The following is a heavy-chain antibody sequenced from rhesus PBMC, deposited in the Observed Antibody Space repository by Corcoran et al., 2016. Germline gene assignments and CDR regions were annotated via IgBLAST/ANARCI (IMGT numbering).Heavy chain of an antibody. CDR3: AREGMVDPYSYVPADRFDH. CDR2: ISYDGRKK. Sequence: EVRLVESGGGLVQPGGSLRLSCAASGFTFISYGMHWVRQAPVKGLAWVAVISYDGRKKYDAKGGKDRLTISRDNSKNMLYLERNNLKWEDTAVYYCAREGMVDPYSYVPADRFDHWGQGVLVTVSS. J-gene: IGHJ4*01. D-gene: IGHD5-24*01. V-gene: IGHV3-54*02. CDR1: GFTFISYG.